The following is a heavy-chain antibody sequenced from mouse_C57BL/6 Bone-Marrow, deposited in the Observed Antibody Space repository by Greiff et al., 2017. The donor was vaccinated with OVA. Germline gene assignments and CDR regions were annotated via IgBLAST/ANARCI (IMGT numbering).Heavy chain of an antibody. CDR1: GYTFTSYW. Sequence: QVQLQQPGAELVKPGASVKVSCKASGYTFTSYWMHWVKQRPGQGLEWVGRINPSDSDTNYNQKFKGKATLTGDKSSSTAYLQLSSLTYDDSAIYYYAIDGYCPYYYAMDYWGQGTAVTVSS. V-gene: IGHV1-74*01. CDR2: INPSDSDT. D-gene: IGHD2-3*01. J-gene: IGHJ4*01. CDR3: AIDGYCPYYYAMDY.